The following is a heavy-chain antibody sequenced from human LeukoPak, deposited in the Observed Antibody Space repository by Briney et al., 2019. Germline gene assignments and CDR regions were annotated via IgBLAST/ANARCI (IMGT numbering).Heavy chain of an antibody. D-gene: IGHD1-26*01. V-gene: IGHV3-48*01. Sequence: GGSLRLSCAASGFTFNTYSMNWVRQAPGKGLEWVSYISSSSSSIYYADSVKGRFTISRDNAKNSLYLQMNSLRAEDTAIYFCAKHSHRHYHYYYMDVWGTGTTVTVFS. CDR2: ISSSSSSI. CDR3: AKHSHRHYHYYYMDV. CDR1: GFTFNTYS. J-gene: IGHJ6*03.